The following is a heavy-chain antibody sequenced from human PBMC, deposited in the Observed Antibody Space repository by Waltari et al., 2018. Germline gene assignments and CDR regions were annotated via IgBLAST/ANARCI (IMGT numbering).Heavy chain of an antibody. CDR1: GFTFRSCG. V-gene: IGHV3-33*01. CDR3: ARESRDACDI. J-gene: IGHJ3*02. CDR2: IWYDGSFK. Sequence: QVQLVESGGGVVQPGRSLRLSCAASGFTFRSCGRHWVRQVPRKGLEWVADIWYDGSFKYYAESVKGRFTISRDNSENTLYLQMSGLRAEDTAVYHCARESRDACDIWGKGTMVTVLS.